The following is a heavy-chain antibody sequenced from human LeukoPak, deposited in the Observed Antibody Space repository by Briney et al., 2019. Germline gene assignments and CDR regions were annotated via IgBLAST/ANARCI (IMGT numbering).Heavy chain of an antibody. D-gene: IGHD6-6*01. CDR3: ASDVSSAFPSRFDP. J-gene: IGHJ5*02. Sequence: SETLSLTCSVSGDSISSRTYYWTWIRQHPEKGLEWIGYIWNSGNTNYNPSLKSRVTISVDTSKNQFSLKLTSVTAADTALYYCASDVSSAFPSRFDPWGQGILVIVSS. CDR2: IWNSGNT. V-gene: IGHV4-31*03. CDR1: GDSISSRTYY.